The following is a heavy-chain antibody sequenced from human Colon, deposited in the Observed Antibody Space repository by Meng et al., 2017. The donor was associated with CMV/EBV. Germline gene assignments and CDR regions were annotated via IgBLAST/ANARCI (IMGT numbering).Heavy chain of an antibody. J-gene: IGHJ5*02. CDR1: GFTFYTHA. V-gene: IGHV3-23*01. CDR2: VSSNGDTT. CDR3: VKDSVGPHPAAGWFDA. D-gene: IGHD6-25*01. Sequence: GESLKISCAASGFTFYTHAMSWVRQAPGKGLEWVAGVSSNGDTTYIAESVRGRFTITRENSENTLSLQMDNLRADDTAVYYCVKDSVGPHPAAGWFDAWGQGTLVTVSS.